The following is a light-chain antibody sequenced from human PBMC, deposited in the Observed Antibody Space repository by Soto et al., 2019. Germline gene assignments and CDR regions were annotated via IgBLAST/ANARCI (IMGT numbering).Light chain of an antibody. J-gene: IGKJ4*01. V-gene: IGKV3-15*01. CDR3: QQYNTWPVT. CDR2: GAS. Sequence: EIVMTQSPATLSVSPGERVTFSCRASQSVTSNLAWYHHKPGQAPRLLISGASTGATGVPARFSGGGSGTEFTLTINSLQSEDFAVYYCQQYNTWPVTFGGGTKVEIK. CDR1: QSVTSN.